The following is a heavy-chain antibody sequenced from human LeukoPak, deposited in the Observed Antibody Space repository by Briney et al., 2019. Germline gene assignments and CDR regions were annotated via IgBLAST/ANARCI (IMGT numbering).Heavy chain of an antibody. J-gene: IGHJ4*02. D-gene: IGHD3-10*01. V-gene: IGHV6-1*01. CDR2: TNYRSKWYN. CDR3: AKGRWALFDC. Sequence: QTLSLTCAISGDSVSSNSAAWNWIRQSPSSGPECLGRTNYRSKWYNDYAISVKSRMTINADTSKNQFSLQLNSVTPEDTAVYYCAKGRWALFDCWGQGTLVIVSS. CDR1: GDSVSSNSAA.